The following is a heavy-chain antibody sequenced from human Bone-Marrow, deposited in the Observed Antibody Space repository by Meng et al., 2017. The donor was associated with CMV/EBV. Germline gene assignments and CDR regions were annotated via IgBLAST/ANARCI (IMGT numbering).Heavy chain of an antibody. CDR2: IKQDGNGK. CDR1: GFTFSSYA. Sequence: GESLKISCAASGFTFSSYAMSWVRQAPGKGLEWVANIKQDGNGKHYVDSVRGRFTISRDNAKNSVFLQMNSLRPDDTAVYYCARHVGYRFDYWGQGTLVTVSS. V-gene: IGHV3-7*01. J-gene: IGHJ4*02. D-gene: IGHD5-24*01. CDR3: ARHVGYRFDY.